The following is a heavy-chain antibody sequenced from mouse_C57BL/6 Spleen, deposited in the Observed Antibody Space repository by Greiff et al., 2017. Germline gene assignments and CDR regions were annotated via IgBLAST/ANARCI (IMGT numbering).Heavy chain of an antibody. Sequence: VHVKQSGPELVKPGASVKIPCKASGYTFTDYNMDWVKQSHGKSLEWIGDINPNNGGTISNQKFKGKATLTVDKSSSTAYMELRSLTSEDTAVYYCARDSSGFAYWGQGTLVTVSA. CDR1: GYTFTDYN. D-gene: IGHD3-2*02. CDR3: ARDSSGFAY. CDR2: INPNNGGT. J-gene: IGHJ3*01. V-gene: IGHV1-18*01.